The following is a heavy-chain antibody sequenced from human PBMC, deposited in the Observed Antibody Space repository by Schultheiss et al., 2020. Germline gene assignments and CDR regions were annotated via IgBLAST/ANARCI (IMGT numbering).Heavy chain of an antibody. CDR3: AKGGYYDFWSGYPDYYYYGMDV. CDR1: GFTFSSYP. J-gene: IGHJ6*02. D-gene: IGHD3-3*01. V-gene: IGHV3-30-3*01. Sequence: GGSLRLSCAASGFTFSSYPMHWVRQTPGKGLEWVARISQDGTDKHYADSVKGRFTISRDNSKNTLYLQMNSLRAEDTAVYYCAKGGYYDFWSGYPDYYYYGMDVWGQGTTVTVSS. CDR2: ISQDGTDK.